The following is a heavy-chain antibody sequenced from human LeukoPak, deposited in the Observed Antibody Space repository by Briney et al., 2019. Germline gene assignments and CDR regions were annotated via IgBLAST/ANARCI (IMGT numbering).Heavy chain of an antibody. Sequence: GGSLRLSCAASGFTFSRYWMSWVRQAPGKGLEWVANIKQDGSEKYYVDSVKGRFTISRDNAKNPLYLQMNSLRAEDTAVYYCARLLVYNSGGEAFDHWGQGTLVTVSS. V-gene: IGHV3-7*01. CDR3: ARLLVYNSGGEAFDH. CDR2: IKQDGSEK. D-gene: IGHD1-20*01. J-gene: IGHJ4*02. CDR1: GFTFSRYW.